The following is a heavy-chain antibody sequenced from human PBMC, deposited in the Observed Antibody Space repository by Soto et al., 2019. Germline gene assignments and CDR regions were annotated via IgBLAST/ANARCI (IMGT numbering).Heavy chain of an antibody. Sequence: EVRLLESGGGSEQPGGSLRLSCAASGFNFRTYAMYWVRQAPGKVLEWVSAIDDGNSAYYADSVEGRFIISRDNSRNTLYLQMDGLRVEDTAIYFCTKRPMCAGDCWYFDDWGQGILVTVSS. CDR1: GFNFRTYA. V-gene: IGHV3-23*05. CDR2: IDDGNSA. CDR3: TKRPMCAGDCWYFDD. D-gene: IGHD2-21*02. J-gene: IGHJ4*02.